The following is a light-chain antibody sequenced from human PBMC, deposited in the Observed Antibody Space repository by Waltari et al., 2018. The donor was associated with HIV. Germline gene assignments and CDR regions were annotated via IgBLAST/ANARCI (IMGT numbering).Light chain of an antibody. CDR1: SDNVGNQG. V-gene: IGLV10-54*04. J-gene: IGLJ2*01. CDR3: SAWGRSLSAVV. Sequence: QAGLTQPPSVSKGLRQTATLTCTGNSDNVGNQGATWLQQHQGHPPKLLFYGNNNRRSGISERFSASRSGNTASLTITGLQPEDEADYFCSAWGRSLSAVVFGGGTTLIVL. CDR2: GNN.